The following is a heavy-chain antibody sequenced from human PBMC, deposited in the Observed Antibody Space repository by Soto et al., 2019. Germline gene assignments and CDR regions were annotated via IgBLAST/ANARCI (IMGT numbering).Heavy chain of an antibody. D-gene: IGHD4-17*01. CDR3: ARSHPVTTDY. J-gene: IGHJ4*02. Sequence: EVQLVESGGGLVQPGGSLRISCAASVLTFSSYLLHWIRQAPGKELVCVSRINSDGGSTSYADSVKGRFTISRDNAKKTMYLQMNSLRAEDTAVYYCARSHPVTTDYWGQGTLVTVSS. V-gene: IGHV3-74*01. CDR2: INSDGGST. CDR1: VLTFSSYL.